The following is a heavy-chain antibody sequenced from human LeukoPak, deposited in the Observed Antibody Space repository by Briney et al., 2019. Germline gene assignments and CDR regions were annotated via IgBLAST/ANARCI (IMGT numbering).Heavy chain of an antibody. CDR2: IYSGGST. D-gene: IGHD4-17*01. J-gene: IGHJ4*02. Sequence: GGSLRLSCAASGFTVSSNYMSWVRQAPGKGLEWVSVIYSGGSTYYADSVKGRFTISRDNSKNTLYLQMNSLRAEDTAVYYCARGHRTTVPTPSLDYLGQGTLVTVSS. CDR3: ARGHRTTVPTPSLDY. V-gene: IGHV3-53*01. CDR1: GFTVSSNY.